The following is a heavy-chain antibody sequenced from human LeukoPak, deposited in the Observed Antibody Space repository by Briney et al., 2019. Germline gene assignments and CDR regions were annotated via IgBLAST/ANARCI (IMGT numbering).Heavy chain of an antibody. Sequence: GGSLRLSCAASGFTFSSYGMHWVRQAPGKGLEWVAVISYDGSNKYYADSVKGRFTISRDNSKNTLYLQMNSLRAEDTAVYYCAKTFGGVIAQYYLDYWGQGTLVTVSS. CDR2: ISYDGSNK. V-gene: IGHV3-30*18. D-gene: IGHD3-16*02. CDR3: AKTFGGVIAQYYLDY. J-gene: IGHJ4*02. CDR1: GFTFSSYG.